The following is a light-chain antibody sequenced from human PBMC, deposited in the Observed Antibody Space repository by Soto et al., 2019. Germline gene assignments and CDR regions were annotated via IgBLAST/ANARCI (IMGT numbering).Light chain of an antibody. J-gene: IGLJ1*01. CDR2: EAR. CDR3: SLYTSENTYV. V-gene: IGLV2-18*01. CDR1: SDIGNYNL. Sequence: QSAVTQPASVSGSPGQSVTISCSGSDIGNYNLVSWYQHLPGRAPKLIIYEARNRPSGVPDRFSGSKSGNTASLTISGLQAADEADYYCSLYTSENTYVFGTGTKLTVL.